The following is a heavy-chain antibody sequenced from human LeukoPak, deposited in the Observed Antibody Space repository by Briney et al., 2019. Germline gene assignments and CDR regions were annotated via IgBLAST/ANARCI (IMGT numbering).Heavy chain of an antibody. Sequence: ASVKVSCKVSGYTLTELSMHWVRQAPGKGLERMGGFDPEDGETIYAQKLQGRVTMTEDTSTDTAYMELSSLRSEDTAVYYCATDLRDYVWGSYRRFDYWGQGTLVTVSS. CDR1: GYTLTELS. CDR2: FDPEDGET. V-gene: IGHV1-24*01. J-gene: IGHJ4*02. CDR3: ATDLRDYVWGSYRRFDY. D-gene: IGHD3-16*02.